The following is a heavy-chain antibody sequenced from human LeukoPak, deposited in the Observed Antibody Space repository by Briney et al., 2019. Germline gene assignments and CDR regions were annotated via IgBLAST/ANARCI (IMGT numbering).Heavy chain of an antibody. CDR3: AKDVPGGWWYFDL. Sequence: PGGSLRLSCATSGFTFSSYAMSWVRQAPGKGLEWVSGIGASGGSTYYADSVKGRFTISRDNSKNTLYLQMNSLRAENTAVYYCAKDVPGGWWYFDLWGRGTLVTVSS. V-gene: IGHV3-23*01. CDR1: GFTFSSYA. J-gene: IGHJ2*01. CDR2: IGASGGST. D-gene: IGHD6-19*01.